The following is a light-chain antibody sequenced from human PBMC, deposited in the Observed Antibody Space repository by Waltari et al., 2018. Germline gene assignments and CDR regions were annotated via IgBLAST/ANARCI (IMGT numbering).Light chain of an antibody. CDR3: AGWDDSLSAWV. CDR2: KND. V-gene: IGLV1-47*01. CDR1: TSTIGRHH. J-gene: IGLJ3*02. Sequence: QSVLPQPPSASGTPGQRATTSCSGSTSTIGRHHVYWYQHPPGAAPKLLIYKNDQRPSGVPDRFSGSKSGTSASLAISGLRSEDEADYYCAGWDDSLSAWVFGGGTKLTVL.